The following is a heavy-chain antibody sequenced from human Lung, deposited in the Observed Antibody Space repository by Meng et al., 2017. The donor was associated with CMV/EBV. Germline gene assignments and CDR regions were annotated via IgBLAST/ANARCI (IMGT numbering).Heavy chain of an antibody. CDR3: TRGSASWSEYNWFDP. CDR2: ISSGGISR. CDR1: GFTFSSYE. D-gene: IGHD6-13*01. Sequence: SXATSGFTFSSYEMNWVRQAPGKGLEWISYISSGGISRYYADSVKGRFSISIDNAKNSLYLQMNSLRVEDTALYYCTRGSASWSEYNWFDPWGQGXLVTVSS. J-gene: IGHJ5*02. V-gene: IGHV3-48*03.